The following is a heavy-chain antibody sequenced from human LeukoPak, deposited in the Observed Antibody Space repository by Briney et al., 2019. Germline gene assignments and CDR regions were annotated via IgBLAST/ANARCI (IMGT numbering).Heavy chain of an antibody. CDR2: ISSSSSYI. CDR1: GFTFGSYS. CDR3: ARASCSGGSCYSGGYYYYYYMDV. Sequence: GGSLRLSCAASGFTFGSYSMNWVRQAPGKGLEWVSSISSSSSYIYYADSVKGRFTISRDNAKNSLYLQMNSLRAEDTAVYYCARASCSGGSCYSGGYYYYYYMDVWGKGTTVTVSS. D-gene: IGHD2-15*01. J-gene: IGHJ6*03. V-gene: IGHV3-21*01.